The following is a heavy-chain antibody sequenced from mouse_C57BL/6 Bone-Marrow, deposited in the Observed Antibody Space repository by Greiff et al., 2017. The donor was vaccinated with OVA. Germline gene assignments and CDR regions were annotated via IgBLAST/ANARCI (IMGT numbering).Heavy chain of an antibody. CDR1: GFTFSDYG. D-gene: IGHD2-3*01. Sequence: DVHLVESGGGLVKPGGSLKLSCAASGFTFSDYGMHWVRQAPEKGLEWVAYISSGSSTIYYADTVQGRFTISRDNAKNTLFLQMTSLRSEDTAMYYCARFPDGYYVYYAMDYWGQGTSVTVSS. V-gene: IGHV5-17*01. CDR2: ISSGSSTI. J-gene: IGHJ4*01. CDR3: ARFPDGYYVYYAMDY.